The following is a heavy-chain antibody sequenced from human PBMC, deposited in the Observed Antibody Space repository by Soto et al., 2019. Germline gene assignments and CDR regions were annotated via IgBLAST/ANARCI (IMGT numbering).Heavy chain of an antibody. CDR1: GGTFSRYA. D-gene: IGHD6-19*01. J-gene: IGHJ2*01. CDR3: AQTLGLAVAGPGRLDL. Sequence: QVQLVQSGAEVKKYGSSVKVSCKASGGTFSRYAISWVRQAPGQGLEWMGGITPMFGTANYAQRFQGRATLTADEATSTAYMQRGSLRSDDTAVYYCAQTLGLAVAGPGRLDLWGRGTLVTVSS. V-gene: IGHV1-69*12. CDR2: ITPMFGTA.